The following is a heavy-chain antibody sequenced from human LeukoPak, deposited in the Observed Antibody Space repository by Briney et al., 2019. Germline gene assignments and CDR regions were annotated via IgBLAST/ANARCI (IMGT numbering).Heavy chain of an antibody. V-gene: IGHV3-30-3*01. J-gene: IGHJ3*02. D-gene: IGHD3-16*02. CDR3: ARGLGDYVWGSYRYPNDAFDI. Sequence: GGSLRLSCAASGLTFSSYAMHWVRQAPGKGLEWEAVISYDGSNKYYADSVKGRFTISRDNSKNTLYLQMNSLRAEDTAVYYCARGLGDYVWGSYRYPNDAFDIWGQGTMVTVSS. CDR1: GLTFSSYA. CDR2: ISYDGSNK.